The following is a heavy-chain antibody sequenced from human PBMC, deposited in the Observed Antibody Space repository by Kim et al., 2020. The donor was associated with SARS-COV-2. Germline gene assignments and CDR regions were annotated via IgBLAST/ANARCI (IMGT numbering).Heavy chain of an antibody. D-gene: IGHD1-26*01. Sequence: ASVKVSCTASGYTFSDYNIHWVRQAPGQRLEWMGWINAGHGNTKYSQRFQGRVTITRDTSASTAYMELSRLIFEDTAVYYCARDLGGVLYSDNWGQGTLV. CDR2: INAGHGNT. J-gene: IGHJ4*02. CDR1: GYTFSDYN. V-gene: IGHV1-3*01. CDR3: ARDLGGVLYSDN.